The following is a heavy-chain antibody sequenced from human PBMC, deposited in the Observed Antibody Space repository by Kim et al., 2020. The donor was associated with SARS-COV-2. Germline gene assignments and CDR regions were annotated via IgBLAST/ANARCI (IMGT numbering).Heavy chain of an antibody. Sequence: SVKVSCKASGGTFSSYAISWVRQAPGQGLEWMGGIIPIFGTANYAQKFQGRVTITADESTSTAYMELSSLRSEDTAVYYCARDYPRATRAYCGGDCYRNWFDPWGQGTLVTVSS. D-gene: IGHD2-21*02. CDR2: IIPIFGTA. CDR3: ARDYPRATRAYCGGDCYRNWFDP. J-gene: IGHJ5*02. V-gene: IGHV1-69*13. CDR1: GGTFSSYA.